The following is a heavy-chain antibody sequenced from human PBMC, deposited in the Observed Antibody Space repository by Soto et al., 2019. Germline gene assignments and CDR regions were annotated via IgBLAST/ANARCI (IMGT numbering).Heavy chain of an antibody. CDR1: GFTFSGSA. CDR3: TRRGVKPTRVDY. CDR2: IRNKTNSYAT. D-gene: IGHD3-3*01. Sequence: GGSLRLSCAASGFTFSGSAVHWVRQASGKGLEWVGRIRNKTNSYATAYAASVKGRFTISRDDSKNTAYLQMNSLKTEDTAVYYCTRRGVKPTRVDYWGQGTLVTVDS. J-gene: IGHJ4*02. V-gene: IGHV3-73*01.